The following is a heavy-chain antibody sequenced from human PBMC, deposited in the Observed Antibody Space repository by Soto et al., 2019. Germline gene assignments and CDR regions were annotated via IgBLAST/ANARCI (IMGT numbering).Heavy chain of an antibody. CDR2: LSYDGNNI. J-gene: IGHJ4*02. D-gene: IGHD5-18*01. Sequence: PGGSLRLSCAASGFTFSNYAVHWVRQAPGKGLEWVAVLSYDGNNIHYGDSVKGRFTVSRDNSKNTLFLQMNSLRAEDTALYYCARGPIGDAAMVTNYFDYWGQGTLVTVSS. CDR1: GFTFSNYA. V-gene: IGHV3-30-3*01. CDR3: ARGPIGDAAMVTNYFDY.